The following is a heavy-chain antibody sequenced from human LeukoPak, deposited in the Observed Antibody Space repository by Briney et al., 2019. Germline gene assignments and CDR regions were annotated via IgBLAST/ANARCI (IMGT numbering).Heavy chain of an antibody. J-gene: IGHJ4*02. D-gene: IGHD2-2*01. Sequence: SETLSLTCTVSGGSLSSSYWSWIRQPPGKGLEWIGYIYHSGSTNYNTSLKSRVTMSADTSKNHFSLKLSSVTAADTAVYYCARSVLGSTSRPYYFDFWGEGTLVTVSS. CDR1: GGSLSSSY. CDR2: IYHSGST. CDR3: ARSVLGSTSRPYYFDF. V-gene: IGHV4-59*08.